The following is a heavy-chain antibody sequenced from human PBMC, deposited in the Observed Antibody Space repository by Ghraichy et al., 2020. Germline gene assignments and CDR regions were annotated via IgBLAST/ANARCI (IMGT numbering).Heavy chain of an antibody. V-gene: IGHV3-53*01. D-gene: IGHD5-18*01. J-gene: IGHJ2*01. Sequence: ETLSLTCAASGFTVSSNYMSWVRQAPGKGLEWVSVIYSGGSTYYADSVKGRFTISRDNSKNTLYLQMNSLRAEDTAVYYCARDATSYGYWYFDLWGRGTLVTVSS. CDR3: ARDATSYGYWYFDL. CDR2: IYSGGST. CDR1: GFTVSSNY.